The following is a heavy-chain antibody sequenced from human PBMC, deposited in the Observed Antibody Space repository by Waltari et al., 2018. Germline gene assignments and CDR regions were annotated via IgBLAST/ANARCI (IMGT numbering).Heavy chain of an antibody. Sequence: QVQLQESGPGLVKPSETLSLTCAVSGYSISSGYYWVWIRPPPVKGLEWIGSIYHSGSTYYNPSLKSRVTISVDTSKNQCSLKLSSVTAADTAVYYCASIRGYVDYWGQGTLVTVSS. V-gene: IGHV4-38-2*01. CDR1: GYSISSGYY. J-gene: IGHJ4*02. D-gene: IGHD3-10*01. CDR2: IYHSGST. CDR3: ASIRGYVDY.